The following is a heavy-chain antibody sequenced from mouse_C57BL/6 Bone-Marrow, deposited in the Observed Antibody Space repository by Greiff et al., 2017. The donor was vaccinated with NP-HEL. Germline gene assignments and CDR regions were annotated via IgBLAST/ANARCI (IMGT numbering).Heavy chain of an antibody. CDR1: GYTFTDYY. Sequence: EVQLQQSGPELVKPGASVKISCKASGYTFTDYYMNWVKQSHGKSLEWIGDINPNNGGTSYNQKFKGKATLTVDKSSSTAYMELRSLTSEDSAVYYCARRGQLRLRGFAYWGQGTLVTVSA. D-gene: IGHD3-2*02. J-gene: IGHJ3*01. CDR2: INPNNGGT. V-gene: IGHV1-26*01. CDR3: ARRGQLRLRGFAY.